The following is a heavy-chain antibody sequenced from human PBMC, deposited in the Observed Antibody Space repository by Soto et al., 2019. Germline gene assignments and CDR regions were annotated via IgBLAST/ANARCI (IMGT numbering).Heavy chain of an antibody. J-gene: IGHJ5*02. CDR2: ISGSGGST. V-gene: IGHV3-23*01. CDR3: AKDVSSSWYGVWFDP. D-gene: IGHD6-13*01. CDR1: GFTFSSYA. Sequence: PGGSLRLSCAASGFTFSSYAMSWVRQAPGKGLEWVSAISGSGGSTYYADSVKGRFTISRDNSENTLYLQMNSLRAEDTAVYYCAKDVSSSWYGVWFDPWGQGTLVTVSS.